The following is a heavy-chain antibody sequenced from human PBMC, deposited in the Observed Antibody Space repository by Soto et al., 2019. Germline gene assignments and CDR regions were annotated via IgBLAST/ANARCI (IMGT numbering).Heavy chain of an antibody. Sequence: SETLSLTCPVSGGSISSYCWSWIRQPPGKGLEWIGYIYYSGSTNYNPSLKSRVTISVDTSKNQFSLKLSSVTAADTAVYYCARSNYDFWSGPLDYWGQGTLVTVSS. CDR2: IYYSGST. CDR3: ARSNYDFWSGPLDY. D-gene: IGHD3-3*01. CDR1: GGSISSYC. J-gene: IGHJ4*02. V-gene: IGHV4-59*01.